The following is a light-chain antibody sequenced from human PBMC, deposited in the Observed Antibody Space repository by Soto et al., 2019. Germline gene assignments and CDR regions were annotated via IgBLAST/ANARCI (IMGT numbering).Light chain of an antibody. V-gene: IGKV3-20*01. J-gene: IGKJ2*01. CDR1: PSVRSNY. Sequence: EIVLTQSPGTLSLSPGERATLSCRASPSVRSNYLAWYQQKPGQAPSLLIYDASSRATGIPDRFSGSGSGTDFTLTISRLEPEDCAVYYCQQYGNSSFTFGRGTKLEIK. CDR2: DAS. CDR3: QQYGNSSFT.